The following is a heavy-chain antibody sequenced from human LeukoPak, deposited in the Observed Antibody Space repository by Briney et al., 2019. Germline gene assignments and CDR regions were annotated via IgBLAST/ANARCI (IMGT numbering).Heavy chain of an antibody. Sequence: GSLRLSCAASGFTVSSNYMSWVRQAPGKGLEWVSAISGSGGSTYYADSVKGRFTISRDNSKNTLYLQMNSLRAEDTAVYYCAKVGYYDSSGYYYYFDYWGQGTLVTVSS. D-gene: IGHD3-22*01. V-gene: IGHV3-23*01. CDR3: AKVGYYDSSGYYYYFDY. CDR2: ISGSGGST. CDR1: GFTVSSNY. J-gene: IGHJ4*02.